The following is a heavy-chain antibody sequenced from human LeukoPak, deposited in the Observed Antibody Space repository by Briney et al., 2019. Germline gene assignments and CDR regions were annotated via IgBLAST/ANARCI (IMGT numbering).Heavy chain of an antibody. CDR3: ARDPRRYFDWLLPDDAFDI. D-gene: IGHD3-9*01. J-gene: IGHJ3*02. CDR2: INSDGSST. V-gene: IGHV3-74*01. Sequence: PGGSLRLSCAASGFTVSSNYMSWVRQAPGKGLEWVSRINSDGSSTSYADSVKGRFTISRDNAKNTLYLQMNSLRAEDTAVYYCARDPRRYFDWLLPDDAFDIWGQGTMVTVSS. CDR1: GFTVSSNY.